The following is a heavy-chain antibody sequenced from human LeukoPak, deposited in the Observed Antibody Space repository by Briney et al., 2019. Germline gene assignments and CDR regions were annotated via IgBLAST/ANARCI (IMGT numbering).Heavy chain of an antibody. CDR1: GYTFTDYY. Sequence: ASVKVSCKASGYTFTDYYMHWVRQAPGQGLEWMGWINPNSGGTNYAQKFQGRVTMTRDTSISTAYMELSRLRSDDTAAYYCARVKGYYYDSSGYYPDYWGQGTLVTVSS. V-gene: IGHV1-2*02. CDR3: ARVKGYYYDSSGYYPDY. D-gene: IGHD3-22*01. J-gene: IGHJ4*02. CDR2: INPNSGGT.